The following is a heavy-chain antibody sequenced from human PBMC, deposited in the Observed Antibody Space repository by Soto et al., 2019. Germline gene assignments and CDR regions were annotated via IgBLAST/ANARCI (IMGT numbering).Heavy chain of an antibody. J-gene: IGHJ5*02. V-gene: IGHV4-34*01. D-gene: IGHD6-13*01. CDR3: ARVRVYSSSWYAIFWFDP. CDR2: INHSGST. CDR1: GGSFSGYY. Sequence: SETLSLTCAVYGGSFSGYYWSWIRQPPGKGLEWIGEINHSGSTNYNPSLKSRVTISVDTSKNQFSLKLSSVTAADTAVYYCARVRVYSSSWYAIFWFDPWGQGTLVTVS.